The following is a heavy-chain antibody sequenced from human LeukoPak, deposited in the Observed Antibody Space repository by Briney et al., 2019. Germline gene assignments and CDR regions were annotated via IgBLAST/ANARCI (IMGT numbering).Heavy chain of an antibody. CDR1: GGSISSYY. D-gene: IGHD3-22*01. CDR3: AREPQYYYDSSGYYYPHYFDY. V-gene: IGHV4-4*07. CDR2: IYTSGST. Sequence: SETLSLTCTVSGGSISSYYWNWIRQPAGKGLEWIGRIYTSGSTNYNPSLKSRVTMSVDTSKNQFSLKLSSVTAADTAVYYCAREPQYYYDSSGYYYPHYFDYWGQGTLVTVSS. J-gene: IGHJ4*02.